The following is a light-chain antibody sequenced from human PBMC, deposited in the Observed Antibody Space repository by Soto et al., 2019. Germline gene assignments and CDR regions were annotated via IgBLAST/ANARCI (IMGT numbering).Light chain of an antibody. CDR3: QKYNSAPLT. V-gene: IGKV1-27*01. CDR1: QPIGTS. CDR2: AAS. Sequence: DIQMTQSPSSLSAFVGDSVTVTCRASQPIGTSLHWYQQRAGTAPKVLIYAASTLQSGVPSRFSGSGSGTDFTLTISSLQPEDVAIYYCQKYNSAPLTFGGGTKVDIK. J-gene: IGKJ4*01.